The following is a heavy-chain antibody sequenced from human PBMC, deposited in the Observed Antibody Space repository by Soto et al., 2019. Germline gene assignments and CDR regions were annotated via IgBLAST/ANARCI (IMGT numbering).Heavy chain of an antibody. D-gene: IGHD2-8*01. CDR2: VYSTGRN. CDR1: GVSLNPYY. CDR3: ARDDLYQWSFDY. J-gene: IGHJ4*02. Sequence: PSETLSLTCPVSGVSLNPYYWSWIRQPAGRGLEWIGRVYSTGRNNYNPSLKRRVTMSADTSKNQLSLKLTSVTAADTAVYYCARDDLYQWSFDYWGQGSLGTV. V-gene: IGHV4-4*07.